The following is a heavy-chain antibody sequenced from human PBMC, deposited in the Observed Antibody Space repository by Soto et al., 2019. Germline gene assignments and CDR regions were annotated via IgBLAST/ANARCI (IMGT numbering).Heavy chain of an antibody. V-gene: IGHV3-21*01. CDR1: GFTFSSYS. D-gene: IGHD2-21*02. CDR2: ISCSSSYI. J-gene: IGHJ5*01. Sequence: EVQLVESGGGLVKPGGSLRLSCAASGFTFSSYSMNWVRQAPGKGLEWVSSISCSSSYIYYADSVRGRFTISRDNAKNSLYLQINSLRAEDTAVYYCARDIGSYCGGDCFEPLGLNWFDPWGQETLLTVSS. CDR3: ARDIGSYCGGDCFEPLGLNWFDP.